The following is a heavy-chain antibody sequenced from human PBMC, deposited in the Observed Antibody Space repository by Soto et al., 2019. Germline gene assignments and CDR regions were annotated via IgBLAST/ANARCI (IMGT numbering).Heavy chain of an antibody. CDR3: AKAKSGDSSSSYYYYDGMDV. V-gene: IGHV3-23*01. J-gene: IGHJ6*02. CDR2: ISGSGGST. CDR1: GFTFSSYA. D-gene: IGHD6-6*01. Sequence: EVQLLESGGGLVQPGGSLRLSCAASGFTFSSYAMSWVRQAPGQGLAWVSAISGSGGSTYYADSVKGRFTISRHNSKNTLYLQINSLRAEDTAVYYCAKAKSGDSSSSYYYYDGMDVWVQGTTVTVSS.